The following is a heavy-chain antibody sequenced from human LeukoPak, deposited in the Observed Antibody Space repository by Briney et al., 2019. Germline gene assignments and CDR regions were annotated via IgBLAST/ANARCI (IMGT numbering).Heavy chain of an antibody. D-gene: IGHD5-24*01. CDR1: GYTFTSYD. V-gene: IGHV1-8*01. CDR2: MNPNSGNT. Sequence: GASVKVSCKASGYTFTSYDINWVRQATGQGFEWMGWMNPNSGNTGYAQKFQGRVIMTRSTSISTAYMELSSLRSEDTAVYYCARVDGYNVVYWGQGTLVTVSS. J-gene: IGHJ4*02. CDR3: ARVDGYNVVY.